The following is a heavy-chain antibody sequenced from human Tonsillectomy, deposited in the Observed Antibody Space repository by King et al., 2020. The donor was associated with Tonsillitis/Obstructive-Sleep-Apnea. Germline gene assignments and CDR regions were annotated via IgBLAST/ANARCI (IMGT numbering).Heavy chain of an antibody. D-gene: IGHD3-22*01. CDR1: GGCISSYY. CDR3: ARDTRGGYCDSSGYYFDF. V-gene: IGHV4-4*07. CDR2: IYTSGST. J-gene: IGHJ4*02. Sequence: QLQESGPGLVKASETLSLTCTVSGGCISSYYWSWIRQPAGKGLEWIGRIYTSGSTNYTPSLKSRVTMSVDTSKNQFSLKLSLVTAADTAVYYCARDTRGGYCDSSGYYFDFWGQGTMVTVSS.